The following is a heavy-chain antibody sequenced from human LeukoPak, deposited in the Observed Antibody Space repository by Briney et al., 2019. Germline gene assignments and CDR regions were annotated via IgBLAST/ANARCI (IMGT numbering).Heavy chain of an antibody. J-gene: IGHJ4*02. CDR1: GGSISSYY. CDR2: IFSSGST. V-gene: IGHV4-4*07. D-gene: IGHD2/OR15-2a*01. Sequence: SETLSLTCTVSGGSISSYYWSWIRQPAGKGLEWIGRIFSSGSTNYSPSLKSRVTMSVDTSKNQFSLELSSVTAADTAVYYCARADLDSTVWLRFGCWRQGTLVTVAS. CDR3: ARADLDSTVWLRFGC.